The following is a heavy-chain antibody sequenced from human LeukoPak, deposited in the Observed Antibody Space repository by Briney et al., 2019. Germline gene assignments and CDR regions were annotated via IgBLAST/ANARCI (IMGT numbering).Heavy chain of an antibody. J-gene: IGHJ5*02. Sequence: PSETLSLTCSVYGASFSVYYWSWIRQPPGKWLEWIGEINHSGSTNYNPSLKSRVTISIDTSKNQFSMKMRSVTAADTAVYYCARDLHLYDFWSGYPWDWFDPWGQGTLVTVSS. V-gene: IGHV4-34*01. CDR3: ARDLHLYDFWSGYPWDWFDP. D-gene: IGHD3-3*01. CDR2: INHSGST. CDR1: GASFSVYY.